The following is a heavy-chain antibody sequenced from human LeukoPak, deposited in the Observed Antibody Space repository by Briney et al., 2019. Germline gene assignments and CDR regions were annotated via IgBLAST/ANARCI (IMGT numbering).Heavy chain of an antibody. V-gene: IGHV3-74*01. D-gene: IGHD6-6*01. CDR2: INSDGSGT. Sequence: GGSLRLSCAASGFSFSTYWMHWVRQAPGKGLVWDSRINSDGSGTDYADSVKGRFSISRDNGKNTVYLQMNSLRAEDTAVYYCARLNWQLDHYFDYWGQGTPVTVSS. CDR3: ARLNWQLDHYFDY. J-gene: IGHJ4*02. CDR1: GFSFSTYW.